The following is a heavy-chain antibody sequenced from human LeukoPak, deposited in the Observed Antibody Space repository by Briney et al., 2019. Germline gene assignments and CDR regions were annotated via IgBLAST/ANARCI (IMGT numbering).Heavy chain of an antibody. D-gene: IGHD6-19*01. CDR2: VSGSGDSN. CDR3: AKDVGSGWNVFDY. V-gene: IGHV3-23*01. Sequence: GGSLRLSCAASVFTFTIYALSWVRQAPGKGLESGSTVSGSGDSNNYADCVKGRFTIFRDNSKNTLYLQMNSMRDEDTAVYYCAKDVGSGWNVFDYWGQGTLVSVSS. J-gene: IGHJ4*02. CDR1: VFTFTIYA.